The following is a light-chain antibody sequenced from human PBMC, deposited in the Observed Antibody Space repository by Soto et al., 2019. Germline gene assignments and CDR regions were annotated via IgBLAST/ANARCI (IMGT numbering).Light chain of an antibody. Sequence: QSALTQPPSASGSPGQSVTISCTGTSSDVGSYNYVSWYQQHPGKAPRLIIYEVTKRPSGVPDRFSGSKSDNTASLTVSGLQGEDEADYYCSSYAGSNKLVVFGGGTKLTVL. V-gene: IGLV2-8*01. J-gene: IGLJ2*01. CDR2: EVT. CDR3: SSYAGSNKLVV. CDR1: SSDVGSYNY.